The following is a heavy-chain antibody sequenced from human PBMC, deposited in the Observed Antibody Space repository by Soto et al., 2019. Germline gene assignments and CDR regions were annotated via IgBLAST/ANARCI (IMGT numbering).Heavy chain of an antibody. CDR1: GYTFTSYD. V-gene: IGHV1-8*01. CDR3: ARRAETNGWNGFGADKYYFDF. J-gene: IGHJ4*02. CDR2: MNPNTGNS. D-gene: IGHD1-1*01. Sequence: ASVKVSCKASGYTFTSYDIYWVRQATGQGLGWMGWMNPNTGNSGYAQKFQGRVTMTSDTSISTAHMELSSLRSEDTAVYYCARRAETNGWNGFGADKYYFDFWGQGTLVTVSS.